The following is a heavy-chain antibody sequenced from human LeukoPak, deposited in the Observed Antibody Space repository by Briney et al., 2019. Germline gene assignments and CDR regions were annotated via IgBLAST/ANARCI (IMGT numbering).Heavy chain of an antibody. Sequence: PGGSLRLSCAASGFPFSSYGMHWVRQAPGKGLEWVAVISYDGSNKYYADSVKGRFTISRDNSKNTLYLQMNSLRAEDTAVYYCAKESGGTTVQPINYWGQGTLVTVSS. V-gene: IGHV3-30*18. D-gene: IGHD4-11*01. CDR3: AKESGGTTVQPINY. J-gene: IGHJ4*02. CDR1: GFPFSSYG. CDR2: ISYDGSNK.